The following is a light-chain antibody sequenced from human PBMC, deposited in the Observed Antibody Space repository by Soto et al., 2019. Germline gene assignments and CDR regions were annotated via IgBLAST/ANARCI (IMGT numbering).Light chain of an antibody. CDR2: DAS. CDR1: QSVSSY. Sequence: EIVLTQSPATLSLSPGERATLSCMASQSVSSYLAWYQQKPGQAPRLLIYDASNRATGIPARFSGSGSGTDFSLTISSLEPEDFAVYCCQQRSNWPPLTFGGGTKVEIK. V-gene: IGKV3-11*01. J-gene: IGKJ4*01. CDR3: QQRSNWPPLT.